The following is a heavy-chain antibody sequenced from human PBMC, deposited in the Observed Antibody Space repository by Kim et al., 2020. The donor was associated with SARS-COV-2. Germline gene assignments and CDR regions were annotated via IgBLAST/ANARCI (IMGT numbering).Heavy chain of an antibody. Sequence: GGSLRLSCAASGFTFSNAWMSWVRQAPGKGLEWVGRIKSKTDGGTTDYAAPVKGRFTISRDDSKNTLYLQMNSLKTEDTAVYYCTTDPDKTYYYDSSGYYYDWFDPWGQGTLVTVSS. V-gene: IGHV3-15*01. D-gene: IGHD3-22*01. J-gene: IGHJ5*02. CDR2: IKSKTDGGTT. CDR1: GFTFSNAW. CDR3: TTDPDKTYYYDSSGYYYDWFDP.